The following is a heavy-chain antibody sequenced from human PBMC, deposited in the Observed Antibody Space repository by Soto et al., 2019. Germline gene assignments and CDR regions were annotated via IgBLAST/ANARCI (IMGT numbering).Heavy chain of an antibody. CDR2: ISYDGSNK. Sequence: QVQLVESGGGVVQPGRSLRLSCAASGFTFSSYGMHWVRQAPGKGLEWVAVISYDGSNKYYADSVKGRFTISRDNSKNTLYLQKNSLRAEDTAVYYCAKEWPGVVTIFGVASPRAYNWFDPWGQGTLVTVSS. CDR3: AKEWPGVVTIFGVASPRAYNWFDP. CDR1: GFTFSSYG. V-gene: IGHV3-30*18. J-gene: IGHJ5*02. D-gene: IGHD3-3*01.